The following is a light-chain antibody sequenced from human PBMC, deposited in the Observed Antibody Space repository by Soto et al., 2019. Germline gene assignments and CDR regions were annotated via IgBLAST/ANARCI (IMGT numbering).Light chain of an antibody. Sequence: QSVLTQPASVSGSPGQSITISCTGTSSDVGAFDYVSWYQQHPGKAPKLMIYEVSYRPSGVSSRFSGSKSGNTASLTISGLQAEDEGDYYCSSYTASSTPWVFGGGTKVTVL. CDR1: SSDVGAFDY. V-gene: IGLV2-14*01. CDR2: EVS. J-gene: IGLJ3*02. CDR3: SSYTASSTPWV.